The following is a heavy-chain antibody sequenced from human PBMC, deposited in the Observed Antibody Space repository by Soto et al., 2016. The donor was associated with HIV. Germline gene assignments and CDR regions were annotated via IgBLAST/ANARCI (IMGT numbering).Heavy chain of an antibody. D-gene: IGHD3-22*01. Sequence: QVQLVQSGAEVKRPGSSVKVSCMASGGAFNNYALSWVRQAPGQGLEWVGGIIPILGTAKYAQKFQGRVTITADESTSTAYMELSSLRSEDTAVYYCARAESGSSGYYYYYGMDVWGQGTTVTVSS. CDR1: GGAFNNYA. V-gene: IGHV1-69*13. J-gene: IGHJ6*02. CDR2: IIPILGTA. CDR3: ARAESGSSGYYYYYGMDV.